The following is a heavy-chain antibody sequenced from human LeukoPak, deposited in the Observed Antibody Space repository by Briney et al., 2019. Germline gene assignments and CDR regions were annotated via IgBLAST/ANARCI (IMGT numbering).Heavy chain of an antibody. CDR2: ISGSGGST. D-gene: IGHD4-23*01. Sequence: PGRSLRLSCAASGFTFSSYAMSWVRQAPGKGLEWVSAISGSGGSTYYADSVKGRFTISRDNSKNTPYLQMNSLRAEDTAVYYCAKGPRWPHSKENDYWGQGTLVTVSS. J-gene: IGHJ4*02. V-gene: IGHV3-23*01. CDR1: GFTFSSYA. CDR3: AKGPRWPHSKENDY.